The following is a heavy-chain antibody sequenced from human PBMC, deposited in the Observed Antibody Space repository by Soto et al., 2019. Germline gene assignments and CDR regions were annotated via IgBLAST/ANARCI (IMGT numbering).Heavy chain of an antibody. CDR2: MNANSGNT. D-gene: IGHD5-18*01. CDR1: GYTFTSYD. V-gene: IGHV1-8*01. CDR3: AKEKSYGYAEY. Sequence: QVKLVQSGAEVKKPGASVKVSCKASGYTFTSYDINWVRQATGQGLEGMGWMNANSGNTGYAQKFQGRVTMTRNTSISTAYMELSSLRAEDTAVYYCAKEKSYGYAEYWGQGTLVTVSS. J-gene: IGHJ4*02.